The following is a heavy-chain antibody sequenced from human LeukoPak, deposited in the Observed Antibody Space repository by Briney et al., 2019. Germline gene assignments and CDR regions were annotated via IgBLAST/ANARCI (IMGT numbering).Heavy chain of an antibody. CDR2: IYHSGST. V-gene: IGHV4-39*01. Sequence: PSETLSLTCAVSGDSISNYGYCWGWLRQPPGKGLEWIGRIYHSGSTQYSPSLKSRVTISIDTSKNQFSLKLASVTAADAAVYFCARFGKGAYYFDWWGQGFLVTVSS. CDR3: ARFGKGAYYFDW. D-gene: IGHD3-16*01. J-gene: IGHJ4*02. CDR1: GDSISNYGYC.